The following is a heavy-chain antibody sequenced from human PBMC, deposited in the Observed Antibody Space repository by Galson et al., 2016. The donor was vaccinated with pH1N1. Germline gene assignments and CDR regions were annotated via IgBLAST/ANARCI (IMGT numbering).Heavy chain of an antibody. CDR3: AKDRLVLLWFGESTVDF. CDR1: GFSFGSFG. CDR2: ISYDGSDQ. J-gene: IGHJ4*02. D-gene: IGHD3-10*01. V-gene: IGHV3-30*18. Sequence: SLRLSCAASGFSFGSFGMHWVRQAPGKGLEWVAVISYDGSDQYYADSVKGRFTISRDNFKNTLYLQMNSLRAEDTAVYHCAKDRLVLLWFGESTVDFWGQGTLVTVSS.